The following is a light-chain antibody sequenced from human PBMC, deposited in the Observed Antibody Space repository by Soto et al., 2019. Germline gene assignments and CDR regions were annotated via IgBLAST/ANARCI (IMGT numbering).Light chain of an antibody. V-gene: IGKV3-11*01. CDR2: AAS. CDR1: QSISTY. CDR3: QQYGSSPGFT. Sequence: EIVLTQSPATLSLSPGDRATLSCRASQSISTYMNWFQQKPGQPPRLLIYAASTRVTGVPDRISGSGSGTDFSLTISSLEPEDYAVYYCQQYGSSPGFTFGGGTKVDIK. J-gene: IGKJ4*01.